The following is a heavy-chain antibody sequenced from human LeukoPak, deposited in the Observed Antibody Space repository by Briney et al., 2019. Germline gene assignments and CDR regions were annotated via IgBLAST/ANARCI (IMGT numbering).Heavy chain of an antibody. J-gene: IGHJ4*02. CDR3: APLSAVQREVDY. D-gene: IGHD1-1*01. CDR2: ISGSGGST. CDR1: GFTFSSYA. V-gene: IGHV3-23*01. Sequence: GGSLRLSCAASGFTFSSYAMSWVRQAPGKGLEWVSAISGSGGSTYYADSVKGRFTISRDNSKSTLYLQMNSLRAEDTAVYYCAPLSAVQREVDYWGQGTLVTVSS.